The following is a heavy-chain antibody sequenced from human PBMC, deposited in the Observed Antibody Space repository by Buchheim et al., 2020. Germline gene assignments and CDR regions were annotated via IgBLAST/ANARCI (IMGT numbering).Heavy chain of an antibody. CDR3: AKDLGAAAGTLGY. CDR1: GFTFSSYG. V-gene: IGHV3-30*18. J-gene: IGHJ4*02. Sequence: QVQLVESGGGVVQPGRSLRLSCAASGFTFSSYGMHWVRQAPGKGLEWVAVISYDGSNKYYADSVKGRFTISRDNSKNTLYLQMNSLRAEDTAVYYCAKDLGAAAGTLGYWGQGTL. D-gene: IGHD6-13*01. CDR2: ISYDGSNK.